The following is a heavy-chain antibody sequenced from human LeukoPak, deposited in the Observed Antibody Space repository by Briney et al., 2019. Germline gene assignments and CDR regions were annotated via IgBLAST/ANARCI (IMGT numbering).Heavy chain of an antibody. Sequence: PSETLSLTCAVSGGSISSGGYSWSWIRQPPGKEPEWIGNISDRGGATYNPSLKSRVTMSVDTSKTHFSLKLNSVTAADTAVYYCARLPSHWGQGTLVTVSS. J-gene: IGHJ4*02. V-gene: IGHV4-61*03. CDR2: ISDRGGA. CDR3: ARLPSH. CDR1: GGSISSGGYS.